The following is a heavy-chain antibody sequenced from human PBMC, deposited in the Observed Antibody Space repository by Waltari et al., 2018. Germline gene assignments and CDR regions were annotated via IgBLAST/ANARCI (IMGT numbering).Heavy chain of an antibody. D-gene: IGHD2-21*01. V-gene: IGHV1-8*03. CDR2: MNTNSGNT. J-gene: IGHJ3*02. Sequence: QVQLEQSGAEMVKPGASVRVSCKASGYSFRRYDISWVRQAPGKGLEWMGRMNTNSGNTGYAEKFQGRVTITRNTSINTAYMDLSGLRSEDTAVYYCARGSGDLDIWGQGTMVTVSS. CDR1: GYSFRRYD. CDR3: ARGSGDLDI.